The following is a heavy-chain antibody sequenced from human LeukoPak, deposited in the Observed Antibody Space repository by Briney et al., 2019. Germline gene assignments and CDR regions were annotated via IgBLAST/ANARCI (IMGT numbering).Heavy chain of an antibody. V-gene: IGHV3-21*01. D-gene: IGHD3-3*01. J-gene: IGHJ5*02. CDR2: ISSSSSYI. CDR3: ARSVEPYDFWSGYYLNWFDP. CDR1: GFTVSGNY. Sequence: GGSLRLSCAASGFTVSGNYMSWVRQAPGKGLEWVSSISSSSSYIYYADSVKGRFTISRDNAKNSLYLQMNSLRAEDMAVYYCARSVEPYDFWSGYYLNWFDPWGQGTLVTVSS.